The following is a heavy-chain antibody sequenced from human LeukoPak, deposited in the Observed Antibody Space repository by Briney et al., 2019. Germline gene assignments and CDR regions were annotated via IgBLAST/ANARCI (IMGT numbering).Heavy chain of an antibody. J-gene: IGHJ4*02. CDR2: ISYDGSNK. D-gene: IGHD3-22*01. Sequence: GGSLRLSCAASGFTFSSYDMHWVRQAPGKGLEWVAVISYDGSNKYYADSVKGRFTISRDNSKNTLYLQMNSLRAEDTAVYYCARAYYDSSGSGDYWGQGTLVTVSS. CDR3: ARAYYDSSGSGDY. CDR1: GFTFSSYD. V-gene: IGHV3-30*03.